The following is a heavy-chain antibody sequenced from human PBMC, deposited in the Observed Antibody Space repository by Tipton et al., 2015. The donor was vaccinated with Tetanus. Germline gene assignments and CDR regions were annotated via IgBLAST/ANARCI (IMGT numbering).Heavy chain of an antibody. CDR1: GGAFSDYY. Sequence: TLSLTCALYGGAFSDYYGAWIRQPPGKGREWIGEIHPRGIINYSPSRQSRVTMLVETSENHFSLRLTSVPAADTAIYYCAKGLDQYKSGNDWGQGTLVTVPS. J-gene: IGHJ4*02. V-gene: IGHV4-34*01. CDR2: IHPRGII. CDR3: AKGLDQYKSGND. D-gene: IGHD1-1*01.